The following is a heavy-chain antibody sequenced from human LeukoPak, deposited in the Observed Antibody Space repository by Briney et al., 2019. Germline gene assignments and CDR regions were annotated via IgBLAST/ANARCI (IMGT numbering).Heavy chain of an antibody. V-gene: IGHV3-7*01. J-gene: IGHJ4*02. CDR3: ASTYGDRYYFDY. Sequence: GGSLRLSCAASGFTFSSYWMSWVRQAPGKGLEWVANIKQDGSEKYYVDSVKGRFTISRDNAKKSLYLQMNRLRAEDTAVYYCASTYGDRYYFDYWGQGTLVTVSS. D-gene: IGHD4-17*01. CDR1: GFTFSSYW. CDR2: IKQDGSEK.